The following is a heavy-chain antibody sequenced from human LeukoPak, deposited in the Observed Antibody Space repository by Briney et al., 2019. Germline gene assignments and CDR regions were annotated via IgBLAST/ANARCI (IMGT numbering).Heavy chain of an antibody. V-gene: IGHV4-59*01. J-gene: IGHJ4*02. D-gene: IGHD6-6*01. CDR1: GGSLNNYY. CDR2: IYYSGST. Sequence: SETLSLTCTVSGGSLNNYYWSWIRQPPGKGLEWIGYIYYSGSTNYNPSLKSRVTISVDTSKNQFSLKLSSVTAADTAVYYCARVGRKLGYYFDYWGQGTLVTVSS. CDR3: ARVGRKLGYYFDY.